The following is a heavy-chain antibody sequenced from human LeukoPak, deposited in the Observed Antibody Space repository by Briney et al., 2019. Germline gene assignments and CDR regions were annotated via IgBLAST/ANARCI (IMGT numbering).Heavy chain of an antibody. CDR1: GYAFTGYY. CDR3: ARDQFRNSGWYNY. V-gene: IGHV1-2*02. Sequence: ASVKVSCKASGYAFTGYYMHWVRQAPGQGLEWMGWINPNNGGTRFAQKFQGRVTMTRDTSISTAYMELSSLRSDDTAVYYCARDQFRNSGWYNYWGQGTLVTVSS. CDR2: INPNNGGT. D-gene: IGHD6-19*01. J-gene: IGHJ4*02.